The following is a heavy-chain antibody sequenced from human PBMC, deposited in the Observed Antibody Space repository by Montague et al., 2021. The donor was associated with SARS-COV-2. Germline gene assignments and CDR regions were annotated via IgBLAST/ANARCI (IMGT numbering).Heavy chain of an antibody. J-gene: IGHJ4*02. V-gene: IGHV2-5*02. Sequence: PALVKPTQTLTLTCTFSGFSLSTSGVGVGWIRQPPGEAPAWLALIYWDDDKRYSPSLKTRLTITKDTSRNQVVLTMTNVDPGDTSTYFCARYTSRMYGSFDYWGQGALVSVSS. D-gene: IGHD3-16*02. CDR2: IYWDDDK. CDR3: ARYTSRMYGSFDY. CDR1: GFSLSTSGVG.